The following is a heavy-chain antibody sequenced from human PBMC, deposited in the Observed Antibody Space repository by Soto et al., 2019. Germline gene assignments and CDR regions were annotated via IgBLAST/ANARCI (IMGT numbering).Heavy chain of an antibody. Sequence: PGGSLRLSCAASGFTFSSYAMSWVRQAPGKGLEWVSAISGSGGSTYYADSVKGRFTISRDNSKNTLYLQMNSLRAEDTAVYYCALAPDFSGYYYNFDYWGQGTLVTVSS. V-gene: IGHV3-23*01. CDR2: ISGSGGST. D-gene: IGHD3-22*01. CDR3: ALAPDFSGYYYNFDY. CDR1: GFTFSSYA. J-gene: IGHJ4*02.